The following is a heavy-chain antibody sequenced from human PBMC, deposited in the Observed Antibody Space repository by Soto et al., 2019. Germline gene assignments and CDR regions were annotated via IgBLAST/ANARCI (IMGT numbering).Heavy chain of an antibody. J-gene: IGHJ4*02. V-gene: IGHV3-15*07. CDR3: TAGSTYGGIPSTGY. D-gene: IGHD4-17*01. Sequence: GGSLRLSCEASGFSFSNAWMNWVRQAPGKGLEWVGRIKSKADGGTDYAAPVKGRFTISRHDSENTLYLQMSNLKTEDTAVYHCTAGSTYGGIPSTGYWGQGTLVTVSS. CDR2: IKSKADGGT. CDR1: GFSFSNAW.